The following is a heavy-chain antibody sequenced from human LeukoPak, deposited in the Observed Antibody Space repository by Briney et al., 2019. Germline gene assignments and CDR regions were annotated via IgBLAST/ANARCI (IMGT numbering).Heavy chain of an antibody. CDR2: IYYSGST. CDR3: ASVLVLMVYGDAFDI. Sequence: SETLSLTCTVSGGSISSYYWGWIRQPPGKGLEWIGSIYYSGSTYYNPSLKSRVTISVDTSKNQFSLKLSSVTAADTAVYYCASVLVLMVYGDAFDIWGQGTMVTVSS. J-gene: IGHJ3*02. D-gene: IGHD2-8*01. V-gene: IGHV4-39*01. CDR1: GGSISSYY.